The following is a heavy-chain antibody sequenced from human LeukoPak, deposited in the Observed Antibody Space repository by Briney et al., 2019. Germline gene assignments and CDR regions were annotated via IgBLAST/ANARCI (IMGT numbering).Heavy chain of an antibody. CDR3: ARLGSTSYYYYYMDV. CDR2: IYHSGST. V-gene: IGHV4-38-2*02. Sequence: PSETLFLTCTVSGYSISSGYYWGWIRQPPGKGLEWIGSIYHSGSTYYNPSLKSRVTISVDTSKNQFSLKLSSVTAADTAVYYCARLGSTSYYYYYMDVWGKGTTVTVSS. CDR1: GYSISSGYY. J-gene: IGHJ6*03. D-gene: IGHD5/OR15-5a*01.